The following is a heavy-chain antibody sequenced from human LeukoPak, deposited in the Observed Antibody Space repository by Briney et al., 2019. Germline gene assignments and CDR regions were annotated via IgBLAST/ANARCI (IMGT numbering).Heavy chain of an antibody. CDR3: ARDWGSGGSFYYYMDV. Sequence: ASAKVSCKASGYTFTGYYMHWVRQAPGQGLEWMGWINPNSGGTNYAQKFQGRVTMTRDTSISTAYMELSKLRSDDTAVYYCARDWGSGGSFYYYMDVWGKGTTVTVSS. V-gene: IGHV1-2*02. CDR2: INPNSGGT. J-gene: IGHJ6*03. CDR1: GYTFTGYY. D-gene: IGHD2-15*01.